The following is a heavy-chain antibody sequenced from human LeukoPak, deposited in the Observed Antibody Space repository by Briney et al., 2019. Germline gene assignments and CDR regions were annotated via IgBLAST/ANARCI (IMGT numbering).Heavy chain of an antibody. D-gene: IGHD3-10*02. J-gene: IGHJ5*02. Sequence: ASVKVSCKASGYTLTSYYMHWVRQAPGQGLEWMGIINPSGGSTSYAQKFQGRVTMTRDTSTSTVYMELSSLRSEDTAVYYCARDYMVGAVPFDPWGQGTLVTVSS. V-gene: IGHV1-46*01. CDR2: INPSGGST. CDR3: ARDYMVGAVPFDP. CDR1: GYTLTSYY.